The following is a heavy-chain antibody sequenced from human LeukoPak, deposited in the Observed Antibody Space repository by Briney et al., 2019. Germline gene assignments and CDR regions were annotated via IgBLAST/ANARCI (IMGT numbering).Heavy chain of an antibody. V-gene: IGHV4-39*07. J-gene: IGHJ4*02. Sequence: SETLSLTCTVSGGSISSTGYYWGWIRQPPGKGLEWIGSIYYSGSTYDNPSLKGRVTMSLDKSKNQFSLNLNSLTAADTAVYYCARDPPGSGVNVDYWGQGTLVTVSS. CDR2: IYYSGST. CDR3: ARDPPGSGVNVDY. CDR1: GGSISSTGYY. D-gene: IGHD3-10*01.